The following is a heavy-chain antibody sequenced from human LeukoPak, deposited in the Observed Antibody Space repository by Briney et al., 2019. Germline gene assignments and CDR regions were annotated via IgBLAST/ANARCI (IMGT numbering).Heavy chain of an antibody. J-gene: IGHJ6*02. D-gene: IGHD4-23*01. Sequence: SETLSLTCAVYGGSFSGYYWSWIRQPPGKGLEWIGEINHSGSTNYNPSLKSRVTISVDTSKNQFSLKLSSVTAADTAVYYCARGGGCYYYYGMDVWGQGTTVTVSS. CDR3: ARGGGCYYYYGMDV. V-gene: IGHV4-34*01. CDR1: GGSFSGYY. CDR2: INHSGST.